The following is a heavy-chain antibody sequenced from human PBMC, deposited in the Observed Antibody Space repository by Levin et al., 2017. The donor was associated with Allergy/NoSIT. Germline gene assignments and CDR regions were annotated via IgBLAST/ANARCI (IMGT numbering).Heavy chain of an antibody. V-gene: IGHV3-74*01. CDR3: ARGSPFSIVGATADAFDI. J-gene: IGHJ3*02. CDR1: GFTFSSYW. D-gene: IGHD1-26*01. Sequence: GESLKISCAASGFTFSSYWMHWVRQAPGKGLVWVSRINSDGSSTSYADSVKGRFTISRDNAKNTLYLQMNSLRAEDTAVYYCARGSPFSIVGATADAFDIWGQGTMVTVSS. CDR2: INSDGSST.